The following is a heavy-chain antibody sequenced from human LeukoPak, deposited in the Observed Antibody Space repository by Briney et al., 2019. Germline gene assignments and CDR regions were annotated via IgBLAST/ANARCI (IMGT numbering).Heavy chain of an antibody. CDR2: INPNSGGT. V-gene: IGHV1-2*02. CDR1: GYTFTGYY. J-gene: IGHJ4*02. D-gene: IGHD3-3*01. CDR3: AATGEDFWSGYYLDY. Sequence: ASVTVSCKASGYTFTGYYMHWVRQAPGQGLEWMGWINPNSGGTNYAQKFQGRVTMTRDTSISTAYMELSRLRSDDTAVYYCAATGEDFWSGYYLDYWGQGTLVTVSS.